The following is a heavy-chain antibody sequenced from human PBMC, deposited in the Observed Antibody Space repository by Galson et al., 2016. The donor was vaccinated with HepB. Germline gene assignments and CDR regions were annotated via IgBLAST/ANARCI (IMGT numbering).Heavy chain of an antibody. J-gene: IGHJ4*02. Sequence: SLRLSCAASGFSFSTYGMHWVRQAPGKGLDWVALISYDGGNKYYADSVKGRFTISRDNSKNTLYLQMNSLRPEDTAVYYCVKGAGSGSSLDDYWGQGTLVTVSS. V-gene: IGHV3-30*18. CDR3: VKGAGSGSSLDDY. CDR1: GFSFSTYG. D-gene: IGHD1-26*01. CDR2: ISYDGGNK.